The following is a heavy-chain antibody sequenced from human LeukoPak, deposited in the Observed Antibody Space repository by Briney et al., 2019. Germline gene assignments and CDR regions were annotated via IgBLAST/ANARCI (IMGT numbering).Heavy chain of an antibody. J-gene: IGHJ4*02. CDR2: IYDSGTT. CDR1: GGSLSAGGNY. V-gene: IGHV4-31*03. Sequence: SETLSLTCTVSGGSLSAGGNYWGWIRQHPGKGLEWIGYIYDSGTTYYSPALQSRVTLSVDKSDNKFSLKLRSLTAADTAVYFCARGGVRRGFDYWGQGTLVIVSS. CDR3: ARGGVRRGFDY. D-gene: IGHD1-14*01.